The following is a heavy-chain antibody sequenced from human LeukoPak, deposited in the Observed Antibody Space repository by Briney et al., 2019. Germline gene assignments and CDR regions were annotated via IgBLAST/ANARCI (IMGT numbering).Heavy chain of an antibody. V-gene: IGHV4-39*01. CDR1: GGSISSSSYY. Sequence: KPSETLSLTCTVSGGSISSSSYYWGWIRQPPGKGLEWIGSIYYSGSTYYNPSLKSRLTISVDTSKNQFSLKLSSVTAADTAVYYCARQDSGSYLYFDYWGQGTLVTVSS. CDR2: IYYSGST. J-gene: IGHJ4*02. CDR3: ARQDSGSYLYFDY. D-gene: IGHD1-26*01.